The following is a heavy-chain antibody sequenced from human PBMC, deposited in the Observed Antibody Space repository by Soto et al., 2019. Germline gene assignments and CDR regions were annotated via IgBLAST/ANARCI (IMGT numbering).Heavy chain of an antibody. CDR2: INPSGGSA. V-gene: IGHV1-46*01. J-gene: IGHJ4*02. Sequence: GASVRVSCKASGYSFISHYIHCVRQAPGQGLEWMGFINPSGGSATLAQKFQGRVTMTRDTSTSTVYMELTILRSEDAAVYYCASDDVSSYLSVSYFDYWGQGTLVTVSS. CDR3: ASDDVSSYLSVSYFDY. D-gene: IGHD3-3*01. CDR1: GYSFISHY.